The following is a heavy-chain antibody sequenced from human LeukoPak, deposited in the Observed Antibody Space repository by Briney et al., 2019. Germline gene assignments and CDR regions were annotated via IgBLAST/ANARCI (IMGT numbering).Heavy chain of an antibody. Sequence: SETLSLTCTVSGGPISSGGYYWSWIRQHPGKGLEWIGYIYYSGSTYYNPSLKSRVTISVDTSKNQFSLKLSSVTAADTAVYYCARDGGAAGKAFDIWGQGTMVTVSS. CDR1: GGPISSGGYY. J-gene: IGHJ3*02. CDR2: IYYSGST. D-gene: IGHD3-16*01. CDR3: ARDGGAAGKAFDI. V-gene: IGHV4-31*03.